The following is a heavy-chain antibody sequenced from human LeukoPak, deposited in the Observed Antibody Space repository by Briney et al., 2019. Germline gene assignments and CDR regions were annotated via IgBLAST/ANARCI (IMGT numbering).Heavy chain of an antibody. CDR2: ISSSSTYI. J-gene: IGHJ4*02. V-gene: IGHV3-21*01. CDR3: ARDLSLAAPGGFDY. Sequence: GGSLRLSCAASGFTFRSYSMNWVRQAPGKGLEWVSTISSSSTYIYYADSVKGRFTTSRDNAENSVYLQMDSLRGDDTAVYYCARDLSLAAPGGFDYWGQGTLVTVSS. CDR1: GFTFRSYS. D-gene: IGHD6-6*01.